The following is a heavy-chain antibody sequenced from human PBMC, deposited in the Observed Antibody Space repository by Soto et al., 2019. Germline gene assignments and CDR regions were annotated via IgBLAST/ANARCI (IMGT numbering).Heavy chain of an antibody. D-gene: IGHD2-2*01. CDR3: ARVSCSSTSCYGIDY. V-gene: IGHV3-66*01. CDR2: VYSGGIT. Sequence: GSLRLSCAVSGLTVSANFMSWVRQAPGKGLEWVSVVYSGGITNYADSVKGRFTISRDNSKNTLYLQLNSLRAEDTAVYYCARVSCSSTSCYGIDYWGQGTPVTVSS. J-gene: IGHJ4*02. CDR1: GLTVSANF.